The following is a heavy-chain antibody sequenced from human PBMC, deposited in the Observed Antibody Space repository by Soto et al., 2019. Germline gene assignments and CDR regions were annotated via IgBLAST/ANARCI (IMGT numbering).Heavy chain of an antibody. CDR2: ISSTTNYI. V-gene: IGHV3-21*06. CDR3: ARESEDLTSNFDY. CDR1: GFIFTMYS. Sequence: WGSLLVSCASSGFIFTMYSMNWVGQAPGKGLEWVSSISSTTNYIYYGDSMKGRFTISRDNAKNSLYLEMNSLRAEDTAVYYCARESEDLTSNFDYWGHGTMVTVSS. J-gene: IGHJ4*01.